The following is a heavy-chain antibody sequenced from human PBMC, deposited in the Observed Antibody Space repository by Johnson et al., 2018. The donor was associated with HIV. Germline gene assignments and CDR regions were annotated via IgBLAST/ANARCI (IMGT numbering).Heavy chain of an antibody. J-gene: IGHJ3*02. Sequence: MLLVESGGGVVQPGRSLRLSCAASGFTFNNAWMGWVRQAPGKGLEWVGRIKSKTDGATTEYAVPVKGSFTISRDDSKNTLYLQMNSLKTEETAVYYCTRSIAGSGRDALDIWGQGTMVTVSS. CDR3: TRSIAGSGRDALDI. V-gene: IGHV3-15*01. CDR2: IKSKTDGATT. D-gene: IGHD6-6*01. CDR1: GFTFNNAW.